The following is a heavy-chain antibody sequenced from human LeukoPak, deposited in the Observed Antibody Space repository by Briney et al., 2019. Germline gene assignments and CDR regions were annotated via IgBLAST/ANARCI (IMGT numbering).Heavy chain of an antibody. CDR3: ARWTTLLTD. J-gene: IGHJ3*01. D-gene: IGHD2-15*01. V-gene: IGHV1-2*02. CDR2: ISPNSGDT. Sequence: ASVKVSCKTSGYTFTGYYMHWVRPAPGQGLEWMGWISPNSGDTNYAQKFQGRVTMTRDTSISTAYMELSSLRSDDTAVYYCARWTTLLTDWGQGTMVTVSS. CDR1: GYTFTGYY.